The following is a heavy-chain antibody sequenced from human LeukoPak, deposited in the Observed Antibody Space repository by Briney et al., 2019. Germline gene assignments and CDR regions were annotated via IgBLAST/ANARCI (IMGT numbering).Heavy chain of an antibody. CDR3: ATGYSGSYYQHPFDY. V-gene: IGHV1-24*01. CDR2: FDPEDGET. J-gene: IGHJ4*02. CDR1: GYTLTVLS. D-gene: IGHD1-26*01. Sequence: ASVKVSCKLSGYTLTVLSMHWVRQAPGKGLEWMGGFDPEDGETIYAQKFQGRVTVTEDTSTDTAYMELSSLRSEDTALYYCATGYSGSYYQHPFDYWGQGTLVTVSS.